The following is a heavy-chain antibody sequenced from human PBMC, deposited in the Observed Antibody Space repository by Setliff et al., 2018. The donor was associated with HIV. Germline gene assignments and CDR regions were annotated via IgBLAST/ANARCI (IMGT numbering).Heavy chain of an antibody. CDR3: ARSATNYNYYYYGMDV. J-gene: IGHJ6*02. CDR1: GFSFSTYG. V-gene: IGHV3-33*01. Sequence: QSGGSLRLSCAASGFSFSTYGMHWVRQAPGKGLEWVALIWYDESLNYYADSVKGRFTISRDNSKKTLFLQMNSLRAEDTGVYYCARSATNYNYYYYGMDVWGQGTTVTVSS. CDR2: IWYDESLN. D-gene: IGHD4-4*01.